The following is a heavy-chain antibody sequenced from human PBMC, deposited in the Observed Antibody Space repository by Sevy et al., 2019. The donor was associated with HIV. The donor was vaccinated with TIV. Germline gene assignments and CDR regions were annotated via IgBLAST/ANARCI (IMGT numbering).Heavy chain of an antibody. D-gene: IGHD6-19*01. Sequence: GGSLRLSCAASGFIFGSYAMNWVRQAPGKGLEWVAVISYDGSHKYYADSVKGRFTISRDSSKNTLYLQMHSLRTDDTAVYYCARDPGGGWSFFDYWGQGTLVTVSS. CDR1: GFIFGSYA. CDR3: ARDPGGGWSFFDY. CDR2: ISYDGSHK. V-gene: IGHV3-30-3*01. J-gene: IGHJ4*02.